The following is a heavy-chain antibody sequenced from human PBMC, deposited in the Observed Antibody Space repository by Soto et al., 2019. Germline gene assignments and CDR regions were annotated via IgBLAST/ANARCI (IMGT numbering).Heavy chain of an antibody. Sequence: QVQLVESGGGLVQPGGSLRLSCAASGFTFSDYYMSWIRQAPGKGLEWVSYISNSGSTIYYADSVKGRFTISRDNAKNSLYLQITSLRAEDTAVYYCARGIVVVLAATRYYYGMDVWGQGTTVTVSS. CDR3: ARGIVVVLAATRYYYGMDV. CDR2: ISNSGSTI. V-gene: IGHV3-11*01. CDR1: GFTFSDYY. J-gene: IGHJ6*02. D-gene: IGHD2-15*01.